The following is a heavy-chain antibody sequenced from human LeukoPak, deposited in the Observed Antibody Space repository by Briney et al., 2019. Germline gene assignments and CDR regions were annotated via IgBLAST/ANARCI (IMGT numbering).Heavy chain of an antibody. D-gene: IGHD3-16*02. V-gene: IGHV3-21*01. CDR2: ISSSSSYI. Sequence: PGGSLRLSCAASGFTFSSYSMNWVRQAPGKGLEWVSSISSSSSYIYYADSVKGRFTISRDNAKNSLYLQMNSLRAEDTAVYYCARDAWTYDYVWGSYRSFPTDFGYWGQGTLVTVSS. CDR1: GFTFSSYS. J-gene: IGHJ4*02. CDR3: ARDAWTYDYVWGSYRSFPTDFGY.